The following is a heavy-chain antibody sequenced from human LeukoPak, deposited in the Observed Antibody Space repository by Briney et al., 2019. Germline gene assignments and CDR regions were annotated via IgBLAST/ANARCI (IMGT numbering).Heavy chain of an antibody. V-gene: IGHV3-7*01. Sequence: GGSLRLSCAASGFTFSSYWMSWVRQAPGKGLEWVANIKQDGSGKYYVDSVKGRFTISRDNAKNSLYLQMNSLRAEDTAVYYCARDPVLWFGELHLFDYWGQGTLVTVSS. CDR3: ARDPVLWFGELHLFDY. CDR1: GFTFSSYW. D-gene: IGHD3-10*01. CDR2: IKQDGSGK. J-gene: IGHJ4*02.